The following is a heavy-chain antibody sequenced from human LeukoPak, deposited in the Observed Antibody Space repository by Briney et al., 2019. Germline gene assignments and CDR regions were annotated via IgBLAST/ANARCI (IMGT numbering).Heavy chain of an antibody. J-gene: IGHJ4*02. CDR1: GFTFSSYA. CDR3: ARDQPRAGVLATIRRSLTTLAY. Sequence: RGSLRLSCAPSGFTFSSYAMHWVRQAPGKGLEWVAVISYDGSNKYYADSVKGRFTISRDNSKNTLYLQMNSLRAEDTAVYYCARDQPRAGVLATIRRSLTTLAYWGQGTLVTVSS. CDR2: ISYDGSNK. V-gene: IGHV3-30*04. D-gene: IGHD5-12*01.